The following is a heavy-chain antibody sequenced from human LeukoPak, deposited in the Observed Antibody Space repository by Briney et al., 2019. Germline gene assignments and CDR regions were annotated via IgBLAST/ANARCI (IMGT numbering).Heavy chain of an antibody. CDR2: ISSSGSTI. Sequence: PGGSLRLSCAASGFTFSSYEMNWVRRAPGKGLEWVSYISSSGSTIYYADSVKGRFTISRDNAKNSLYLQMNSLRAEDTAVYYCARNSGSHYRYNDAFDIWGQGTMVTVSS. CDR1: GFTFSSYE. D-gene: IGHD1-26*01. CDR3: ARNSGSHYRYNDAFDI. J-gene: IGHJ3*02. V-gene: IGHV3-48*03.